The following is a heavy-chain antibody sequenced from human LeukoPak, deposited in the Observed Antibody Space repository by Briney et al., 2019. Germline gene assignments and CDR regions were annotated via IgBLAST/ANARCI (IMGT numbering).Heavy chain of an antibody. Sequence: GGSLRLSCAASGFTFSSYAMHWVRQAPGKGLEWVAVISYDGSNKYYADSVKGRFTISRDNSKNTLYLQMNSLRAEDTALYYCAKDIRRGDNYGYDQFAYWGQGTLVTVSS. CDR2: ISYDGSNK. CDR1: GFTFSSYA. CDR3: AKDIRRGDNYGYDQFAY. V-gene: IGHV3-30*04. D-gene: IGHD5-18*01. J-gene: IGHJ4*02.